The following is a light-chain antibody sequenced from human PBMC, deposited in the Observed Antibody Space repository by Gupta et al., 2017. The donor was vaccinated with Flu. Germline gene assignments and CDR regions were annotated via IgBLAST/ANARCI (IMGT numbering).Light chain of an antibody. CDR2: EGS. CDR1: SSDVGSYNL. CDR3: CSYAGSSTSHVV. J-gene: IGLJ2*01. V-gene: IGLV2-23*01. Sequence: QSALTQPASVSGSPGQSITISCPGTSSDVGSYNLVSWYQQHPGKAPKLMIYEGSKRPSGVSNRFSGSKSGNTASLTISGLQAEDEADYYCCSYAGSSTSHVVFGGGTKLTVL.